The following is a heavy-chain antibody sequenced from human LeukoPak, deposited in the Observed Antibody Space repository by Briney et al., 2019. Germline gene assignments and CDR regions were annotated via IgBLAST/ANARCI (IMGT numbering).Heavy chain of an antibody. CDR2: ISWNSGSI. V-gene: IGHV3-9*01. Sequence: GRSLRLSCAASGFTFDDYAMHWVRQAPGKGLEWDSGISWNSGSIGYADSVKGRFTISRDNAKNSLYLQMNSLRAEDTALYYCAKSRAVVPAAIPVCFDYWGQATLVTVSS. CDR3: AKSRAVVPAAIPVCFDY. CDR1: GFTFDDYA. D-gene: IGHD2-2*02. J-gene: IGHJ4*02.